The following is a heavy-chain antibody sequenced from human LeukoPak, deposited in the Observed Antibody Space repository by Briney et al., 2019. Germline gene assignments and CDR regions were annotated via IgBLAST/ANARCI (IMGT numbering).Heavy chain of an antibody. Sequence: GGSLRLSCAVSGITLSNYGMSWVRQAPGKGLEWGAGISDSGGRTNYADSVKGRFTISRDNPKNTLYLQMNSLRAEDTAVYFCATRGVVIRVILVGFHKEAYYFDSWGQGALVTVSS. CDR2: ISDSGGRT. CDR1: GITLSNYG. V-gene: IGHV3-23*01. J-gene: IGHJ4*02. CDR3: ATRGVVIRVILVGFHKEAYYFDS. D-gene: IGHD3-10*01.